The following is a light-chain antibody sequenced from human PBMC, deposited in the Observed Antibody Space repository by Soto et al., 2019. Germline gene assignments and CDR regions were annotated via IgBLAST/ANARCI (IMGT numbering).Light chain of an antibody. CDR3: QHYFNIPFT. CDR2: WAS. Sequence: DIVMTQSPDSLAVSLGERATINCKSSQSVFYSSANKTKLAWYQQKPGQPPKLLIYWASTRQSGVPGRFSGSGSGTDFTLTISSLQAEDVAVYYCQHYFNIPFTFGPGTKVDIK. J-gene: IGKJ3*01. V-gene: IGKV4-1*01. CDR1: QSVFYSSANKTK.